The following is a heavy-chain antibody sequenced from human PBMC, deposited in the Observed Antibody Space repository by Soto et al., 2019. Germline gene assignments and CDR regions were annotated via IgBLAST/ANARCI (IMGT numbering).Heavy chain of an antibody. CDR2: IFYLGSS. CDR1: GDSITSSDFY. J-gene: IGHJ5*02. CDR3: ARHSLALRKNNWFDP. Sequence: SETLSLTCTVSGDSITSSDFYWGWVRQPPGKGLEWIGSIFYLGSSYYNPSLKSRVTMSVDTSKNQFSLRLRSLTAADTALYFCARHSLALRKNNWFDPWGQGIMVTVS. V-gene: IGHV4-39*01. D-gene: IGHD3-3*02.